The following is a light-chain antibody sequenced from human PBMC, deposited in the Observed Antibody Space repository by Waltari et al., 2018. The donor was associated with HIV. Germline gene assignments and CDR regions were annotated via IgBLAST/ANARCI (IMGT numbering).Light chain of an antibody. CDR2: QDK. CDR1: NLGDKY. V-gene: IGLV3-1*01. Sequence: SYELTLPASVSVSPGQTARITCSGGNLGDKYVSWYQPKPGQSPVVVIYQDKKRPSGIPGRFSGSNAGNTATLTIGGTQARAEADYYCQAWDSSSVVVGGGTKVTVL. J-gene: IGLJ2*01. CDR3: QAWDSSSVV.